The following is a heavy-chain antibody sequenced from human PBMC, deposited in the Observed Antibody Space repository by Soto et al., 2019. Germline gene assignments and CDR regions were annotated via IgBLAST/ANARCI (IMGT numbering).Heavy chain of an antibody. Sequence: SETLSLTCIVSGDSVSSDNYYWTWIRQPPGKGLEWIGYISSSGSTYYNPSLKSRVTISVDTSRNQFSLKLTSVTAADTAVYYCVRDTRGYSRAFDYWGQGTLVTVSS. CDR1: GDSVSSDNYY. D-gene: IGHD5-18*01. CDR3: VRDTRGYSRAFDY. CDR2: ISSSGST. V-gene: IGHV4-61*01. J-gene: IGHJ4*02.